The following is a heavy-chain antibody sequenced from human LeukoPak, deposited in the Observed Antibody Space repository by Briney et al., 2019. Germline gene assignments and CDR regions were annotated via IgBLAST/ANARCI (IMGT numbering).Heavy chain of an antibody. CDR2: ISHDGNTK. J-gene: IGHJ4*02. V-gene: IGHV3-30*14. CDR1: GFTFSTYT. CDR3: ARSLPATREPQAIDY. D-gene: IGHD2-2*01. Sequence: GGSLRLSCTASGFTFSTYTMHWVRQAPGKGLEWVTVISHDGNTKHYADSVKGRFTISRDNSKNSLYLQMNSLGAEDTAFYSCARSLPATREPQAIDYWGQGTLVTVSS.